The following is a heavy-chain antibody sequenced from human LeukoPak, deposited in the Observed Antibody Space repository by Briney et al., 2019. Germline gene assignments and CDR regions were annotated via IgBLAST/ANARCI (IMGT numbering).Heavy chain of an antibody. V-gene: IGHV3-30*03. Sequence: GGSLRLSCAAPGFTFSSYGMHWVRQAPGKGLEWVAVISYDGSNKYYADSVKGRFTISRDNSKNTLYLQMNSLRAEDTAVYYCARDRGGPFDYWGQGTLVTVSS. D-gene: IGHD2-15*01. CDR3: ARDRGGPFDY. J-gene: IGHJ4*02. CDR1: GFTFSSYG. CDR2: ISYDGSNK.